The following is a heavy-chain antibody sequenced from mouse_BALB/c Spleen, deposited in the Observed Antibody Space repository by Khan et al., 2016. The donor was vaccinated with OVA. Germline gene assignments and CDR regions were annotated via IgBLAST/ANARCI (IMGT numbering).Heavy chain of an antibody. D-gene: IGHD2-14*01. CDR1: GFSLSSYN. CDR3: SRAYYRYDGYYAMDY. V-gene: IGHV2-6-4*01. J-gene: IGHJ4*01. CDR2: IWGGGGT. Sequence: QVQLKESGPGLVAPSQSLSITCTVSGFSLSSYNIHWVRQPPGKGLEWLGMIWGGGGTDYNSTLKSRLSISKDNSKSQVFLKMNSLQTDDTAMYSCSRAYYRYDGYYAMDYWGQGTSVTVSS.